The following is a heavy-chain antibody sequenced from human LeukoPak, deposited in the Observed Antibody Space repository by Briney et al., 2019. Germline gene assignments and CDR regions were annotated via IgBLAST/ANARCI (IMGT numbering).Heavy chain of an antibody. Sequence: SETLSLTCTVFGDSIDTVDYYWGWIRQPPGKGLEWLGGIYYSWFTYYNLSLKSRVTISLDTLQNLFVLKLKHFTAADTAGYFCRTIRGVTIVGIVPFWGQGAQVTVSS. D-gene: IGHD1-26*01. CDR2: IYYSWFT. J-gene: IGHJ4*02. V-gene: IGHV4-39*02. CDR1: GDSIDTVDYY. CDR3: RTIRGVTIVGIVPF.